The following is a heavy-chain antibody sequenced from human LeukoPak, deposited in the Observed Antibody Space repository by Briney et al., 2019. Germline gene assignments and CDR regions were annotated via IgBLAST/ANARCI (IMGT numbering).Heavy chain of an antibody. CDR2: IKQDGSEK. J-gene: IGHJ3*02. CDR3: ARRGTAIPLGSSFDI. V-gene: IGHV3-7*01. D-gene: IGHD2-21*01. Sequence: GGSLRLSCAASGFTFSHYEMNWVRQAPGKGLEWVANIKQDGSEKYYVDSVKGRFTISRDNAKNSLYLQMNSLRAEDTAVYYCARRGTAIPLGSSFDIWGQGTMVTVSS. CDR1: GFTFSHYE.